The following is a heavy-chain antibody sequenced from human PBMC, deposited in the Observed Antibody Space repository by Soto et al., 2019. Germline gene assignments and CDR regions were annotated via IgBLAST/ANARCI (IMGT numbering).Heavy chain of an antibody. CDR1: GFTFSSYP. J-gene: IGHJ1*01. CDR2: ISGTSDMT. V-gene: IGHV3-23*01. CDR3: AKYRWGATTVTSIN. Sequence: PGGSLRLSCVGSGFTFSSYPMNWVRQAPGKGLEWVSAISGTSDMTYYANSVTGRFTISRDNSKNTLYLQVSSLRVEDTAIYYCAKYRWGATTVTSINWGRGTLVTVS. D-gene: IGHD4-4*01.